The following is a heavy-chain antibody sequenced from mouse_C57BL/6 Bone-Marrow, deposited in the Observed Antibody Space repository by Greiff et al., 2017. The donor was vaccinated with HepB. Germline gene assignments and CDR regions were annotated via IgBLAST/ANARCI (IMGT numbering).Heavy chain of an antibody. CDR1: GYTFTDYY. Sequence: VQLQQSGPELVKPGASVKISCKASGYTFTDYYMNWVKQSHGKSLEWIGDINPNNGGTSYNQKFKGKATLTVDKSSSTAYMELRSLTSEDSAVYFCARELATVVARDYWGQGTTLTVSS. CDR2: INPNNGGT. D-gene: IGHD1-1*01. V-gene: IGHV1-26*01. CDR3: ARELATVVARDY. J-gene: IGHJ2*01.